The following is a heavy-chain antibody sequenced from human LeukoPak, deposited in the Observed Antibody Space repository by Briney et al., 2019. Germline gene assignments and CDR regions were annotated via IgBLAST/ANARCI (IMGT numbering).Heavy chain of an antibody. CDR1: GGSISSGSYY. CDR3: ARVLRYSSSSRWFDP. CDR2: IYTSGST. J-gene: IGHJ5*02. D-gene: IGHD6-6*01. V-gene: IGHV4-61*02. Sequence: SETLSLTCTVSGGSISSGSYYWSWIRQPAGKGLEWIGRIYTSGSTNYNPSLKSRVTMSVDTSKNQFSLKLSSVTAADTAVYYCARVLRYSSSSRWFDPWGQGTLVTVSS.